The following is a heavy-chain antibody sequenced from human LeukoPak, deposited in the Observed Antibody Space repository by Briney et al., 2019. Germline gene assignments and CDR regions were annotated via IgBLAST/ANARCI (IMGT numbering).Heavy chain of an antibody. CDR3: ARLPLAVAGTRYYYYYYMDV. CDR2: IYYSGST. D-gene: IGHD6-19*01. V-gene: IGHV4-59*01. Sequence: PSETLSLTCTVSGGSISSYYWSWIRQPPGEGLEWIGYIYYSGSTNYNPSLKSRVTISVDTSKNQFSLKLSSVTAADTAVYYCARLPLAVAGTRYYYYYYMDVWGKGTTVTVSS. J-gene: IGHJ6*03. CDR1: GGSISSYY.